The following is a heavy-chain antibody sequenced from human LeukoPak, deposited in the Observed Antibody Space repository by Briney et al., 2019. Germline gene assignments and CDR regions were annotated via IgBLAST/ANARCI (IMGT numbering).Heavy chain of an antibody. D-gene: IGHD3-22*01. CDR2: INHSGST. J-gene: IGHJ4*02. V-gene: IGHV4-34*01. CDR1: GGSFSGYY. CDR3: ARDDSGLYYFDY. Sequence: SETLSLTCAVYGGSFSGYYWSWIRQPPGKGLEWIGEINHSGSTNYNPSLKSRVTISVDTSKNQFSLKLSSVTAADTAVYYCARDDSGLYYFDYWGQGTLVTVSS.